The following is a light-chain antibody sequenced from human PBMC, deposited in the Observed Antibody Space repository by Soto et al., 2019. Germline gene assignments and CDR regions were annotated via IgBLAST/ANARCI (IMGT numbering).Light chain of an antibody. CDR3: AAWDDSLNGVV. Sequence: QSVLTQPPSASGTPGQRVTISCSGSSSNIGSHTVNWYQQLPGTAPRLLIYNTYYRPSGVPDRFSGSKSGTSASLVISGLQSEDEADYYCAAWDDSLNGVVFGGGTQLTVL. V-gene: IGLV1-44*01. CDR1: SSNIGSHT. J-gene: IGLJ2*01. CDR2: NTY.